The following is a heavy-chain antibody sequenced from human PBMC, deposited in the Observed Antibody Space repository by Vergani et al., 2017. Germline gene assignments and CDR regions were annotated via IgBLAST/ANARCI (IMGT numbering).Heavy chain of an antibody. D-gene: IGHD6-19*01. V-gene: IGHV3-43*01. CDR1: GFTFDDYT. Sequence: EVQLVESGGVVVQPGGSLRLSCAASGFTFDDYTMHWVRKAPGKGLEWVSLISWDGGSTYYADSVKGRFTISRDNSKNSLYLQMNSLRTDDTSLYYCAKDISGWHESYYSCYGKDVWDQGTTVTVS. CDR3: AKDISGWHESYYSCYGKDV. J-gene: IGHJ6*02. CDR2: ISWDGGST.